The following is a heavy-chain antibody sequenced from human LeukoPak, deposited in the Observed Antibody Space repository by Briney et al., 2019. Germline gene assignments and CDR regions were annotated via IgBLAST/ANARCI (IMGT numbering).Heavy chain of an antibody. Sequence: GGSLRLSCAASGFTFSSYAMHWVRQAPGKGLVWVSRINSDGSSTSYADSVKGRFTISRDNAKNTLYLQMNSLRAEDTAVYYCATGIAAAGTIYWGQGTLVTVSS. D-gene: IGHD6-13*01. CDR2: INSDGSST. J-gene: IGHJ4*02. V-gene: IGHV3-74*01. CDR3: ATGIAAAGTIY. CDR1: GFTFSSYA.